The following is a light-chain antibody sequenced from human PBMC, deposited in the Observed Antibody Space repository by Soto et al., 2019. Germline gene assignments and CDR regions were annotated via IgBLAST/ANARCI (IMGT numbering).Light chain of an antibody. J-gene: IGKJ3*01. CDR3: QQYQSYFLT. V-gene: IGKV1-5*01. Sequence: DIQMTQSPSTLSASVGDRVSITCRASQSISRSLAWYQQKPGKAPNLLIYEASSLESGVPSRFSGSGFGTEFTLTISGLQPDDFATYYCQQYQSYFLTFGPGTTVDIK. CDR2: EAS. CDR1: QSISRS.